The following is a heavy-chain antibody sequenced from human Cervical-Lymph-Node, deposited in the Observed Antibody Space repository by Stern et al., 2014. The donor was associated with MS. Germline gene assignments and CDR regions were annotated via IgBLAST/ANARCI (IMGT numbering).Heavy chain of an antibody. CDR2: IYYSGHT. CDR1: DGSISSSSYF. CDR3: ARSPVSIFEGYYFDY. J-gene: IGHJ4*02. V-gene: IGHV4-39*01. D-gene: IGHD3-3*01. Sequence: QLQLQESGPGLVKPSETLSLTCTVSDGSISSSSYFWGWIRQPPGKGLVWIGNIYYSGHTYYNPSLKTPVIISIDPSKTQFSLQRSSVTAADTAVYYCARSPVSIFEGYYFDYWGQGTLVTVSS.